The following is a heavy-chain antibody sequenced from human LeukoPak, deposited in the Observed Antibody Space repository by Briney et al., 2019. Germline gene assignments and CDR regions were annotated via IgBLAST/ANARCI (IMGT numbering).Heavy chain of an antibody. D-gene: IGHD6-6*01. CDR3: ARGQYSSSYYYYYMDV. CDR1: GYTLTSYG. CDR2: ISAYNGNT. J-gene: IGHJ6*03. V-gene: IGHV1-18*01. Sequence: GASVKVSCKASGYTLTSYGISWVRQAPGQGLEWMGWISAYNGNTNYAQKLQGRVTMTTDTSTSTAYMELSSLRSEDTAVYYCARGQYSSSYYYYYMDVWGKGTTVTVSS.